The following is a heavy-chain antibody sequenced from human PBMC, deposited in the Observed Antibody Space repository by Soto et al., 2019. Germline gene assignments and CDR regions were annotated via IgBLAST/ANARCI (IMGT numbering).Heavy chain of an antibody. CDR1: GFTFSSYG. V-gene: IGHV3-33*01. D-gene: IGHD5-18*01. J-gene: IGHJ4*02. CDR3: ARPARYSPYYFDY. Sequence: QVQLVESGGGVVQPGRSLRLSCAASGFTFSSYGMHWVRQAPGKGLEWVAVIWYDGSNKYYADSVKGRFTISRDNSKNTLYLQMNSLRAEDTAVYYCARPARYSPYYFDYWGQGTLVTVSS. CDR2: IWYDGSNK.